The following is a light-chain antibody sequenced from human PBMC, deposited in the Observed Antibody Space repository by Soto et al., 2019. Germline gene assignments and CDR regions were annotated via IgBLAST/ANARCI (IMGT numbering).Light chain of an antibody. J-gene: IGKJ1*01. CDR1: QSVLYSSNNKNY. Sequence: DIVMTQSPDSLAVSLGERATINCKSSQSVLYSSNNKNYLAWYQQKPGQPPKLLIYWASTRESGVPDRFSGSGSGTDFTLTISSLQAEDVAVYYCQQYFRPWMFGQGTKVEIK. CDR3: QQYFRPWM. V-gene: IGKV4-1*01. CDR2: WAS.